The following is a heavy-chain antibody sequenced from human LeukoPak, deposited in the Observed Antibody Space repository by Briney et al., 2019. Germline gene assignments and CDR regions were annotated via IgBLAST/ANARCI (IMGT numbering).Heavy chain of an antibody. Sequence: PSQTLSLTCTVSGGSISSGDYYWSWIRQPPGKGLEWIWYIYYSGSTYYNPSLKSRVTISVDTSKNQFSLKLSSVTAADTAVYYCARVLDYGGNSVSFDYWGQGTLVTVSS. CDR2: IYYSGST. J-gene: IGHJ4*02. CDR1: GGSISSGDYY. V-gene: IGHV4-30-4*01. D-gene: IGHD4-23*01. CDR3: ARVLDYGGNSVSFDY.